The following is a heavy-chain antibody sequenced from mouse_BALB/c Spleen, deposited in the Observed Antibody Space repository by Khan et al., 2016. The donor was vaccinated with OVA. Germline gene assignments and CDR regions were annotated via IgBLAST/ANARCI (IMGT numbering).Heavy chain of an antibody. J-gene: IGHJ4*01. Sequence: EVQLQESGPGLVKPSQSLSLTCTVTGYSITSDYAWNWIRQFPGNKLEWMGYISYSGSTNYNPALKSRISFTRETSKNQFFLQLNSVTTEDTATYYCARDGSRYNYAMDYWGQGTSVTVSS. CDR3: ARDGSRYNYAMDY. D-gene: IGHD2-3*01. CDR2: ISYSGST. CDR1: GYSITSDYA. V-gene: IGHV3-2*02.